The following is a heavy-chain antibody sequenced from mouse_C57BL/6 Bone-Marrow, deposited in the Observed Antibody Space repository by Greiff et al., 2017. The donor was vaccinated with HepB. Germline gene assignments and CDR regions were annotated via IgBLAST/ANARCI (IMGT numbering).Heavy chain of an antibody. CDR1: GYTFTSYW. CDR3: ARWYYGSSPFAY. D-gene: IGHD1-1*01. J-gene: IGHJ3*01. CDR2: IDPSDSYN. V-gene: IGHV1-50*01. Sequence: QVQLQQPGAELVKPGASVKLSCKASGYTFTSYWMQWVKQRPGQGLEWIGEIDPSDSYNNYNQKFKGKATLTVDTSSSTAYMQLSSLTSEDSAVYYCARWYYGSSPFAYWGQGTLVTVSA.